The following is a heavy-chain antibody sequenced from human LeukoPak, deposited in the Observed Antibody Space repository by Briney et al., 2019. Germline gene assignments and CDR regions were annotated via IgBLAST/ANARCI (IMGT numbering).Heavy chain of an antibody. CDR1: GFTFSTDA. CDR2: ISGGST. D-gene: IGHD2-2*01. Sequence: PGGSLRLSCAASGFTFSTDAMSWVRQAPGKGLEWVSAISGGSTYYAGSVKGRFTISGDNSKNTLYLQMNSLRAEDTAVYYCARVVVVVPAAISRYYMDVWGKGTTVTISS. CDR3: ARVVVVVPAAISRYYMDV. J-gene: IGHJ6*03. V-gene: IGHV3-23*01.